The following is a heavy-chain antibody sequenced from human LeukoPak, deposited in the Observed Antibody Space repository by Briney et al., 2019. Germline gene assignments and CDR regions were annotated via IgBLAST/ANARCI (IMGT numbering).Heavy chain of an antibody. CDR3: ARLGSIAAAGTPDY. CDR1: GFTFSNAW. V-gene: IGHV3-11*06. D-gene: IGHD6-13*01. CDR2: ISGTSSYT. J-gene: IGHJ4*02. Sequence: GGSLRLSCAASGFTFSNAWMSWVRQAPGKGLEWVSYISGTSSYTTYADSVKGRFTISRDNAKNSLYLQMNSLRGEDTAVYYCARLGSIAAAGTPDYWGQGTLVTVSS.